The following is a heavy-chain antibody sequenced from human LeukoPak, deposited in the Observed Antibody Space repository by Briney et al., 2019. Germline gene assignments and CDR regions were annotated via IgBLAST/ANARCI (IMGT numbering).Heavy chain of an antibody. V-gene: IGHV3-33*01. CDR1: GFTFSSYG. J-gene: IGHJ4*02. CDR3: ARDHGSGSYYPDY. Sequence: GGSLRLSCAASGFTFSSYGMHWVRQAPGKGLEWVEVIWYDGSNKYYADSVKGRFTISRDNSKNTLYLQMNSLRAEDTAVYYCARDHGSGSYYPDYWGQGTLVTVSS. D-gene: IGHD3-10*01. CDR2: IWYDGSNK.